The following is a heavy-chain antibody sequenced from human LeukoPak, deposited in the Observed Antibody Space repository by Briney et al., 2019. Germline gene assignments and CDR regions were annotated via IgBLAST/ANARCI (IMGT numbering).Heavy chain of an antibody. CDR1: GFIFDDYG. CDR2: INWNGGNT. Sequence: GGSLRLSCAASGFIFDDYGMSWVRHAPGKGLEWVSCINWNGGNTVYADSVKGRFTISRDNAKNSLYLQMNSLRAEDTAVYYCARAHYSGSFGYWGQGTLVTVSS. J-gene: IGHJ4*02. CDR3: ARAHYSGSFGY. V-gene: IGHV3-20*04. D-gene: IGHD1-26*01.